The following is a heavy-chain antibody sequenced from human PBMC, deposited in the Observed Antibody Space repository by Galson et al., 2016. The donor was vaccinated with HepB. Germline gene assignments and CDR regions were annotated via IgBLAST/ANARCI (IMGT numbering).Heavy chain of an antibody. D-gene: IGHD3-10*01. CDR1: GFTVGDNY. CDR3: ARDRGRFGSGTTPYYYFGMDV. Sequence: SLRLSCAASGFTVGDNYMSWVRQAPGKGLEWVSVIYFGGDTYYADPVKGRFTISRVDSKNTLYLQMNSLRVEDTAVYYCARDRGRFGSGTTPYYYFGMDVWGPGTTVTVSS. CDR2: IYFGGDT. V-gene: IGHV3-53*01. J-gene: IGHJ6*02.